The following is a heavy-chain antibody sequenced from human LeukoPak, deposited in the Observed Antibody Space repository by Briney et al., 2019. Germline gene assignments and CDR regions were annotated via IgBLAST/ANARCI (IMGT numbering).Heavy chain of an antibody. CDR2: IIPIFGTA. J-gene: IGHJ3*02. Sequence: GASVKVSCKASGGTFSSYAISWVRQAPGQGLEWMGGIIPIFGTANYAQKFQGRVTITTDESTSTAYMELSSLRSEDTAVYYCARVVSVLLWFGELLDDAFDIWGQGTMVTVSS. CDR3: ARVVSVLLWFGELLDDAFDI. CDR1: GGTFSSYA. V-gene: IGHV1-69*05. D-gene: IGHD3-10*01.